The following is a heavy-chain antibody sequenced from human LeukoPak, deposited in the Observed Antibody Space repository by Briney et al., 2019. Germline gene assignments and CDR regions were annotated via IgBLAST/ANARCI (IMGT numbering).Heavy chain of an antibody. CDR2: INPSGGST. D-gene: IGHD3-22*01. J-gene: IGHJ4*02. V-gene: IGHV1-46*01. Sequence: ASVKVSCKASGYTFTSKYIHWVRQAPGQGLEWMGIINPSGGSTSYAQRFQGRVTMTRDTSTSTVYMEVSSLRSEDTAVYYCARSNYEGDYWGQGTLVTVSS. CDR3: ARSNYEGDY. CDR1: GYTFTSKY.